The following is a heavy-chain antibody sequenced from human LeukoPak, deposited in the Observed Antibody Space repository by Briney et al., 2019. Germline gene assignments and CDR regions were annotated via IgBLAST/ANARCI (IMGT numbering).Heavy chain of an antibody. CDR2: IRYDGSNK. J-gene: IGHJ4*02. Sequence: SLXXXXAASGFTXNNYSMNWVRQAPGKGLEWVAFIRYDGSNKYYADSVKGRFTISRDNSKNTLYLQMNSLRAEDTAVYYCAKDLYYDILTGYSPLGYWGQGTLVTVSS. CDR1: GFTXNNYS. V-gene: IGHV3-30*02. D-gene: IGHD3-9*01. CDR3: AKDLYYDILTGYSPLGY.